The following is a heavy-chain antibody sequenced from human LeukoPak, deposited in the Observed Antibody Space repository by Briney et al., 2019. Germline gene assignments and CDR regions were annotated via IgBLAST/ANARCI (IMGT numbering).Heavy chain of an antibody. CDR2: INKDGSEK. CDR3: ARDSGPLDS. D-gene: IGHD2-15*01. CDR1: GFTFSSYW. V-gene: IGHV3-7*01. Sequence: PGGSLRLSCTTSGFTFSSYWMSWVRQAPGKGLEWVANINKDGSEKYYVDSMKGRFTISRDNAKNSLHLQMISLRGEDTDVYYCARDSGPLDSWGQGTLVTVSS. J-gene: IGHJ4*02.